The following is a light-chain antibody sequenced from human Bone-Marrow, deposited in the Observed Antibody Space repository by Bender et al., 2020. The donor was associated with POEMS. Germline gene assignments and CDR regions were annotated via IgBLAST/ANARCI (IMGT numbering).Light chain of an antibody. CDR2: EVR. CDR3: MIWPSNAWV. Sequence: QPGLTQTASVSGSPGQAITISCTGTSTDVGGYKYVSWYQQHPGEAPRLMIYEVRKRPSGVPDRFSGSKSGNTASLTISGLQAEDEADYYCMIWPSNAWVFGGGTKLTVL. CDR1: STDVGGYKY. V-gene: IGLV2-14*03. J-gene: IGLJ3*02.